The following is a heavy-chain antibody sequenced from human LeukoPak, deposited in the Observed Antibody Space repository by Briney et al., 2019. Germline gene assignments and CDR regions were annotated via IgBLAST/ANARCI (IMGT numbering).Heavy chain of an antibody. V-gene: IGHV1-8*01. CDR3: ARRRSVTMVRGVNWFDP. CDR2: MNPNSGNT. J-gene: IGHJ5*02. Sequence: ASVKVSCKASGYTFTSYDINWVRQATGQGLEWMGWMNPNSGNTGYAQKFQGRATMTRNTSISTAYMELSSLRSEDTAVYYCARRRSVTMVRGVNWFDPWGQGTLVTVSS. CDR1: GYTFTSYD. D-gene: IGHD3-10*01.